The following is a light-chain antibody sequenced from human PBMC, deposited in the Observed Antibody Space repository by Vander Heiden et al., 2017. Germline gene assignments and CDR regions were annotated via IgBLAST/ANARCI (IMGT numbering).Light chain of an antibody. CDR1: QNIDNY. J-gene: IGKJ4*01. Sequence: DIQMTQSPSSLSASVGDRVTITCRASQNIDNYLNWYQHQPGKVPKLLVYATSNLQSGVSSRFSGSGSGTDFTLTITSLQPEDFATYYCLHAYSTPRTFGQGTQVEIK. V-gene: IGKV1-39*01. CDR2: ATS. CDR3: LHAYSTPRT.